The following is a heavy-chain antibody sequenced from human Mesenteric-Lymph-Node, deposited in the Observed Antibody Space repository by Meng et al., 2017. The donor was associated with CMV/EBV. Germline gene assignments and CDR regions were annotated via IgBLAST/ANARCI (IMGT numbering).Heavy chain of an antibody. CDR2: ISNSDDNT. J-gene: IGHJ4*02. CDR3: ARDYGGSRHFFDY. D-gene: IGHD4-23*01. V-gene: IGHV3-23*01. CDR1: GFTFSTYV. Sequence: GGSLRLSCAASGFTFSTYVMNWVRQAPGKGLEWVSTISNSDDNTYYADSVKGRFTISRDNSKNTLSLQMNSLGAEDTALYHCARDYGGSRHFFDYWGQGTLVTVSS.